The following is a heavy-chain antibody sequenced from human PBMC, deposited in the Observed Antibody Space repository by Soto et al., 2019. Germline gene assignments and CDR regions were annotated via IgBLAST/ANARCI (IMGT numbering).Heavy chain of an antibody. Sequence: SETLSLTCTVSGGSISSYYWSWIRQPPGTGLEWLGYIYYSGSTNYNPSLKSRVTISVDTSKNQFSLKLSSVTAADTAVYYCAAAGGYCTNGVCTGGNWFDPWGQGTLVTVSS. V-gene: IGHV4-59*01. CDR2: IYYSGST. CDR3: AAAGGYCTNGVCTGGNWFDP. J-gene: IGHJ5*02. D-gene: IGHD2-8*01. CDR1: GGSISSYY.